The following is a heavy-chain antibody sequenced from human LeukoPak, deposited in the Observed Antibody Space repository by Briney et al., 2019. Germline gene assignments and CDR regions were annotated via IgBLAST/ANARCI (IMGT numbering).Heavy chain of an antibody. CDR1: GGSISSYY. Sequence: SETLSLTCTVSGGSISSYYWSWIRQPPGKGLEWIGYIYYSGSTNYNPSLESRVTISVDTSKNQFSLKLSSVTAADTAVYYCASPVGAFGAFDIWGQGTMVTVSS. CDR2: IYYSGST. CDR3: ASPVGAFGAFDI. J-gene: IGHJ3*02. V-gene: IGHV4-59*08. D-gene: IGHD3-10*01.